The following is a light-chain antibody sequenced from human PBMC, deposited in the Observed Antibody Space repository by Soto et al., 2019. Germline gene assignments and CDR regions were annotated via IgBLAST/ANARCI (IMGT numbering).Light chain of an antibody. Sequence: EIVLTQSPGTLSLSPGERATLSCRASQSVSSSYLAWYQQKPGQAPRLLIYGESSRATGIPDRFSGSGSGTDFTLTSSRLEPEDFAVYYWQQYGSSPPYTFGQGTKLEIK. J-gene: IGKJ2*01. CDR1: QSVSSSY. V-gene: IGKV3-20*01. CDR3: QQYGSSPPYT. CDR2: GES.